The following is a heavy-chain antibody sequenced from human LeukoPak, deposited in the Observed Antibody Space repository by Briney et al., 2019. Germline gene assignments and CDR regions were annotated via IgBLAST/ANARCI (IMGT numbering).Heavy chain of an antibody. CDR3: ARHSGYDLGYFDY. CDR2: IIPIFGTA. Sequence: RASVKVSCNASGGTFSSYAISWVRQAPGQGLEWMGGIIPIFGTANYAQKFQGRVTITADESTSTAYMELSSLRSEDTAVYYCARHSGYDLGYFDYWGQGTLVTVSS. V-gene: IGHV1-69*13. J-gene: IGHJ4*02. D-gene: IGHD5-12*01. CDR1: GGTFSSYA.